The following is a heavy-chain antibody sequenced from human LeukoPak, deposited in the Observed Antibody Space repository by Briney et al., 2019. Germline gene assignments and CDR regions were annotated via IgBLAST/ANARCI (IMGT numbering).Heavy chain of an antibody. Sequence: PGGSLRLSCAASGFTFSSYAMSWVRQAPGKGLEWVSAISGSGGSTYYADSVKGRFTISRDNSKNTLYLQMNSLGAEDTAVYYCAFSSGQTKTPYFDYWGQGTLVTVSS. V-gene: IGHV3-23*01. CDR3: AFSSGQTKTPYFDY. D-gene: IGHD3-22*01. CDR1: GFTFSSYA. J-gene: IGHJ4*02. CDR2: ISGSGGST.